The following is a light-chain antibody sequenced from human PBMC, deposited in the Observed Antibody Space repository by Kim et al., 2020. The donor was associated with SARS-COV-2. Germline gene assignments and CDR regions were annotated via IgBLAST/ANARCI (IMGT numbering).Light chain of an antibody. CDR3: EQYSSAPRT. V-gene: IGKV3-20*01. CDR2: GAS. J-gene: IGKJ1*01. Sequence: GRATLSSRGSQSVRSSYMAWDQNKPGEAPRGIMAGASTGATGIPDRVSGSGAGTEFTLTIRRVGPEDFAMYYCEQYSSAPRTFGHGSKVDIK. CDR1: QSVRSSY.